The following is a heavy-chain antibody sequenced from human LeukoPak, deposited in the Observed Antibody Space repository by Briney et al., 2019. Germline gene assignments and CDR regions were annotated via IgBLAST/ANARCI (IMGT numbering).Heavy chain of an antibody. J-gene: IGHJ5*02. D-gene: IGHD2-15*01. CDR3: ARWFTDCSSGTCYPNYFDA. CDR2: INHSGST. Sequence: GSLRLSCAASGFTFSSYGMHWVRQAPGKGLEWIGEINHSGSTNYNPSLKSRVTISVDTSKNQFSLKLSSVTAADTAVYYCARWFTDCSSGTCYPNYFDAWGQGTLATVSS. CDR1: GFTFSSYG. V-gene: IGHV4-34*01.